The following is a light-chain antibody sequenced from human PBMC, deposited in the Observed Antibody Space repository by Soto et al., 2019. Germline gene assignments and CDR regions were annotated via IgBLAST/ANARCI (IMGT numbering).Light chain of an antibody. Sequence: QSVLTQPASVSGSPGQSITISCTGTSSDIGSYNYVSWYQQHPGKAPKLIIYDVASRPSGVSDRFSGSKSGNTASLTISGLQAEDEADYYCSSYTTTPGVFGGGTKLTLL. CDR1: SSDIGSYNY. CDR3: SSYTTTPGV. CDR2: DVA. J-gene: IGLJ3*02. V-gene: IGLV2-14*03.